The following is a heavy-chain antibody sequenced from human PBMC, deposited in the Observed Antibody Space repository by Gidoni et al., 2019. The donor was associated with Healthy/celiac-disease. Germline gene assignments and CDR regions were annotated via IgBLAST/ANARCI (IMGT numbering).Heavy chain of an antibody. D-gene: IGHD2-2*02. J-gene: IGHJ4*02. CDR3: TTDLPVVGYCSSTSCYTLDY. Sequence: EVQLVESGGGLVKPGGSLSLSCAASGFTFSNAWMSWVRQAPGKGLEWVGRIKSKTDGGTTDYAAPVKGRFTISRDDSKNTLYLQMNSLKTEDTAVYYCTTDLPVVGYCSSTSCYTLDYWGQGTLVTVSS. CDR1: GFTFSNAW. V-gene: IGHV3-15*01. CDR2: IKSKTDGGTT.